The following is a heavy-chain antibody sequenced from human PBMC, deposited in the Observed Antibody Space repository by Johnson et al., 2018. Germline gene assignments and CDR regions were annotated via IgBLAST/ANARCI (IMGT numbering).Heavy chain of an antibody. CDR2: IYYSGST. V-gene: IGHV4-59*01. CDR1: GGSISSYY. D-gene: IGHD6-19*01. Sequence: QVQLQESGPGLVKPSETLSLTCTVSGGSISSYYWSWIRQPPGKGLEWIGYIYYSGSTNYNPSLKSRVTISVDTSKNQFSLKLSSVTAADTALYYCAKDKEYSSGGGLQHWGQGTLVTVSS. CDR3: AKDKEYSSGGGLQH. J-gene: IGHJ1*01.